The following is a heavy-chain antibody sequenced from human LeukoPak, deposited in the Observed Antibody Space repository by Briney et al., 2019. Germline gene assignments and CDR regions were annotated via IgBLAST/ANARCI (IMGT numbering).Heavy chain of an antibody. CDR2: ISTSSTYI. V-gene: IGHV3-21*01. Sequence: GGSLRLSCAASGFTFSTFAMIWVRQPPGRGLEWVSSISTSSTYIFYADSVKGRFTISRDNAKNSVFLQMNSLRAEDTAVYYCARGGLGRVVRHLDYWGQGTLVTVSS. D-gene: IGHD3-22*01. CDR1: GFTFSTFA. CDR3: ARGGLGRVVRHLDY. J-gene: IGHJ4*02.